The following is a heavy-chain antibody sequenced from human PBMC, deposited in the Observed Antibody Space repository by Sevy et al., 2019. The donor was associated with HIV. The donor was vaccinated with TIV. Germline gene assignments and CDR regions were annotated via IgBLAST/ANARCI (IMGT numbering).Heavy chain of an antibody. CDR1: GGTFSCYA. D-gene: IGHD1-26*01. CDR3: ARDAHAGATNGY. J-gene: IGHJ4*02. Sequence: ASVKVSCKASGGTFSCYAISWVRQAPGQGLEWMGRIIPSFGTANYAQKFQGRVTITADESTSTAYMELSSLRSEDTAVYYCARDAHAGATNGYWGQGTLVTVSS. CDR2: IIPSFGTA. V-gene: IGHV1-69*13.